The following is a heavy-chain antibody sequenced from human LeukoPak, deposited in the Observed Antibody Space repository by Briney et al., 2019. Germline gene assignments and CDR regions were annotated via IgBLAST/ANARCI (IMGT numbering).Heavy chain of an antibody. V-gene: IGHV4-30-4*01. CDR2: IYYSGST. J-gene: IGHJ4*02. CDR3: ARVIGGDYSLFDY. D-gene: IGHD4-11*01. Sequence: PSQTLSLTCTVSGGTISSGDYYWSWHGPPPGLGLVWVGYIYYSGSTYYNPSRKSRVTISVDRSKNQFALELSSVTAADTAVYCCARVIGGDYSLFDYWGPGTLVTVSS. CDR1: GGTISSGDYY.